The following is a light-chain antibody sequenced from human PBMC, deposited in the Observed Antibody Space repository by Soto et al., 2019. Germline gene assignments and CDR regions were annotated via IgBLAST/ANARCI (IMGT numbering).Light chain of an antibody. CDR2: GAS. V-gene: IGKV3-20*01. CDR1: QSVTSSY. J-gene: IGKJ5*01. CDR3: QQDGSSPNT. Sequence: DSVLTQYPGTLSLSPGAIATLSCRASQSVTSSYLAWYQQKPGQAPRLLIYGASSRATGIPDRFSGSGSGTGFTLTINRLEPEDFAVYYCQQDGSSPNTFGQGTRLEIK.